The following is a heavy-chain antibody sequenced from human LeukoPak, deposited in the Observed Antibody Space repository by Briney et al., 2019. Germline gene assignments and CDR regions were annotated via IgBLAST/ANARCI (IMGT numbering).Heavy chain of an antibody. J-gene: IGHJ5*02. V-gene: IGHV3-74*01. CDR2: INSDASST. Sequence: PGGSLRLSCAASGFTFSSSWMHWVRQAPGKGLVWVSGINSDASSTRYADSVKGRFTISRDNAKNTLYLQMNSLRAEDTAVYYCARNYDSGAFDPWGQGTLVTVSS. CDR1: GFTFSSSW. D-gene: IGHD3-10*01. CDR3: ARNYDSGAFDP.